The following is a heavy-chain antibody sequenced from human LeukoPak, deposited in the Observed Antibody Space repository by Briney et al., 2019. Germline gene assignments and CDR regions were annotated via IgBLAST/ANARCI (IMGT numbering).Heavy chain of an antibody. V-gene: IGHV3-21*01. CDR1: GFTFSSYS. CDR3: ARDPIMVRGGNYYYYGMDV. D-gene: IGHD3-10*01. Sequence: GGSLRLSCAASGFTFSSYSMNWVRQAPGKGLEWVSSISSSSSYIYYADSVKGRFTISRDNAKNLLYLQMNSLRAEDTAVYYCARDPIMVRGGNYYYYGMDVWGQGTTVTVSS. J-gene: IGHJ6*02. CDR2: ISSSSSYI.